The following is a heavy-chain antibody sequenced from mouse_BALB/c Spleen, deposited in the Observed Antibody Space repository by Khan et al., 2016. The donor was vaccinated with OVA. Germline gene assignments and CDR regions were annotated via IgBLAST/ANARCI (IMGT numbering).Heavy chain of an antibody. CDR1: GFTFRTYG. J-gene: IGHJ3*01. CDR2: ISSGGTYT. Sequence: EVELVESGGDLVKPGGSLKLSCATFGFTFRTYGMSWVRPTPDKRLEWVATISSGGTYTYYPDSVKGRFTISRDNGKNTLYLQMSSLKSEDTAMYYCARLAYYYDSEGFAYWGQGTLVTVSA. CDR3: ARLAYYYDSEGFAY. D-gene: IGHD1-1*01. V-gene: IGHV5-6*01.